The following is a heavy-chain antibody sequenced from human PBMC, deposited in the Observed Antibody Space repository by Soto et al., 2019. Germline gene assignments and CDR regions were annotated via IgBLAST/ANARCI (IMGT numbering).Heavy chain of an antibody. CDR2: INPNSGGT. J-gene: IGHJ2*01. CDR1: GYTCTGYY. CDR3: EREPLYGDYRLGYFDL. V-gene: IGHV1-2*04. Sequence: ASVKFSCKASGYTCTGYYMHWVRQAPGQGLEWMGWINPNSGGTNYAQKFQGWVTMTRDTSISTAYMELSRLRSDDTAVYYCEREPLYGDYRLGYFDLWDRGTLVTVSS. D-gene: IGHD4-17*01.